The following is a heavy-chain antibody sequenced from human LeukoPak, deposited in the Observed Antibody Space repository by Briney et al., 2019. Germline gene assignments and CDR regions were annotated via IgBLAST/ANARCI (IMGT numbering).Heavy chain of an antibody. J-gene: IGHJ5*02. Sequence: GGSPRLSCAASGCAVSTNYLSWVRHAPPQGLGWVSVMCIDCSTYYTDSVKVRFTISIYISKNTLYLKMNSMIPEDTAVYYCSRDQRSERYSPWGWFDPWGQGPLVTVSS. CDR2: MCIDCST. CDR3: SRDQRSERYSPWGWFDP. CDR1: GCAVSTNY. D-gene: IGHD2-15*01. V-gene: IGHV3-66*02.